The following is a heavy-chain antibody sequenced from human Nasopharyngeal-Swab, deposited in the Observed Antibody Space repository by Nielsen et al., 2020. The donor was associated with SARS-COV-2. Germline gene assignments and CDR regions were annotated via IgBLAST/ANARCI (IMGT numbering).Heavy chain of an antibody. D-gene: IGHD2-15*01. Sequence: GESLKISCAASGFTFSSYSMNWVRQAPGKGLEWVSYISSSSSTIYYADSVEGRFTISRDNAKNSLYLQMNSLRAEDTAVYYCAGGYCSGGSCYPTPPYYYYGMDVWGQGTTVTVSS. CDR3: AGGYCSGGSCYPTPPYYYYGMDV. J-gene: IGHJ6*02. CDR2: ISSSSSTI. V-gene: IGHV3-48*04. CDR1: GFTFSSYS.